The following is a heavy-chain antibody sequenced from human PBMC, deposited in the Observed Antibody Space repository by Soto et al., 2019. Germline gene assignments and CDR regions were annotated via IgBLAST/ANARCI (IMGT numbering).Heavy chain of an antibody. J-gene: IGHJ4*02. CDR1: GFIFSVYF. CDR2: INPSGDSR. Sequence: ASLKLSWKTSGFIFSVYFMYWVRQAPGQGLEWMGIINPSGDSRDYAQKFQGRVTITRDTSANTVYMELSSLTSEDTAIYYCARGPLSLYSASFLWGRGTSVTVSS. D-gene: IGHD6-6*01. V-gene: IGHV1-46*01. CDR3: ARGPLSLYSASFL.